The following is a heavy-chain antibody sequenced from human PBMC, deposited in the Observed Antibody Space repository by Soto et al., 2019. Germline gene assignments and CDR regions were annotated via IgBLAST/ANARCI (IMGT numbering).Heavy chain of an antibody. CDR3: ARDLGYCSSTSCSANWLDP. D-gene: IGHD2-2*01. CDR1: GGTFSSYA. Sequence: QVQLVQSGAEVKKPGSSVKVSCKASGGTFSSYAISWVRQAPGQGLEWMGGIIPIFGTANYAQKFQGRVTITADESTSTAYMELSSLRSEDTAVYYCARDLGYCSSTSCSANWLDPWGQGTLVTVSS. V-gene: IGHV1-69*01. CDR2: IIPIFGTA. J-gene: IGHJ5*02.